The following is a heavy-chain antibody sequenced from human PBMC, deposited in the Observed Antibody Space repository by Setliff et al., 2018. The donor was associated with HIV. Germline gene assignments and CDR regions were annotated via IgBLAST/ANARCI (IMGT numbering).Heavy chain of an antibody. V-gene: IGHV1-69*06. D-gene: IGHD2-2*01. CDR3: ARSVWAVVVPTDPAVDAFAI. J-gene: IGHJ3*02. Sequence: GASVKVSCKASGYTFTGHYLHWVRQAPGQGLEWMGRIIPIFGTPNYAQKFQGRVTITADKSTSTVYLDLRSLTSEDTAMYYCARSVWAVVVPTDPAVDAFAIWGQGTMVTVSS. CDR2: IIPIFGTP. CDR1: GYTFTGHY.